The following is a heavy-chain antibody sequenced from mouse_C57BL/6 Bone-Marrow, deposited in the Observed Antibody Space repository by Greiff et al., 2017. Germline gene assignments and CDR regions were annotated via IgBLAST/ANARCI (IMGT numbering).Heavy chain of an antibody. Sequence: QVQLKQPGAELVKPGASVKLSCKASGYTFTSYWMQWVKQRPGQGLEWIGEIDPSDSYTNYNQKFKGKATLTVDTSSSTAYLQLSSLTSEDAAVDYCGPLQAWFGYWGQGTLVTVSA. CDR3: GPLQAWFGY. V-gene: IGHV1-50*01. CDR2: IDPSDSYT. J-gene: IGHJ3*01. CDR1: GYTFTSYW.